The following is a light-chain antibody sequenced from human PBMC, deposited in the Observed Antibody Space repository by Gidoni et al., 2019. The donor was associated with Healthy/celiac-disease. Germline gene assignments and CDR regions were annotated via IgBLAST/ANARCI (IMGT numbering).Light chain of an antibody. Sequence: DIQMTQSPSSLSASVGDRVTITCRASQSISSYLNWYQQKPGKAPKLLIYAASSLQSGVPSRFSGRRSGTEFTLTISSLQPEDFATYYCQQSYSTLRTFGQGTKVEIK. CDR3: QQSYSTLRT. J-gene: IGKJ1*01. CDR2: AAS. V-gene: IGKV1-39*01. CDR1: QSISSY.